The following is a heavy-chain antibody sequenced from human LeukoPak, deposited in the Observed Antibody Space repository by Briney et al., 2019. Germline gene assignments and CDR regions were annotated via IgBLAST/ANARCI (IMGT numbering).Heavy chain of an antibody. CDR2: INSDGSST. D-gene: IGHD4-11*01. CDR1: GFTFSSSW. V-gene: IGHV3-74*01. J-gene: IGHJ4*02. Sequence: SGGSLILSCAASGFTFSSSWMHWVRQAPGKGLVWVSRINSDGSSTSYADSVKGRFTISRDNAKNTLYLQMNSLRAEDTAVYYCARTPRSNDFDYWGQGTLVTVSS. CDR3: ARTPRSNDFDY.